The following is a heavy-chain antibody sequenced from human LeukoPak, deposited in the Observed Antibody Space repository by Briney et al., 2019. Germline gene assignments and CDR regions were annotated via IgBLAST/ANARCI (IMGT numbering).Heavy chain of an antibody. J-gene: IGHJ4*02. Sequence: PGGSLRLPCAASGFTFSTYAMNWVRQAPGKGRDWVSATSATGDTTSYAGSVKGRFIISRDNSKNALYLQMSSLRAEDTAVYYCAKDREIYSGSYYYFDYWGQGTLVTVSS. D-gene: IGHD1-26*01. V-gene: IGHV3-23*01. CDR1: GFTFSTYA. CDR3: AKDREIYSGSYYYFDY. CDR2: TSATGDTT.